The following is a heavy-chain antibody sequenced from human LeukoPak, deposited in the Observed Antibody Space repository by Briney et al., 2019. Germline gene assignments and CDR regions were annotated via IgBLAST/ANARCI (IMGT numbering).Heavy chain of an antibody. D-gene: IGHD3-22*01. CDR3: ARDPEYYYDSSGTTGYYYYYGMDV. CDR2: ISYNGGSK. Sequence: GGSLRLSCAASGFTFSHYAMHWVRQAPGKGLEWVAIISYNGGSKYYADSVKGRFTISRDNAKNSLYLQMNSLRAEDTAVYYCARDPEYYYDSSGTTGYYYYYGMDVWGQGTTVTVSS. J-gene: IGHJ6*02. V-gene: IGHV3-30-3*01. CDR1: GFTFSHYA.